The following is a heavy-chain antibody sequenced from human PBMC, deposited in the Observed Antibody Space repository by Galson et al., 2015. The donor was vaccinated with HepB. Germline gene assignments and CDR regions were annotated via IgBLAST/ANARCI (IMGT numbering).Heavy chain of an antibody. CDR2: ISAYNGNT. V-gene: IGHV1-18*04. CDR3: ARVTYYYDSSGYYLVDYFDY. CDR1: GYTFTSCG. D-gene: IGHD3-22*01. J-gene: IGHJ4*02. Sequence: SVKVSCKASGYTFTSCGISWVRQAPGQELEWMGWISAYNGNTNYAQKLQGRVTMTTDTSTSTAYMELRSLRSDDTAVYYCARVTYYYDSSGYYLVDYFDYWGQGTLVTVSS.